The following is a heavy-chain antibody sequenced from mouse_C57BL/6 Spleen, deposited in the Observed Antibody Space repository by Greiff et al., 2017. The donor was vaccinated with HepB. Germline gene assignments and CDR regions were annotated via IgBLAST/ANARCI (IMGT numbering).Heavy chain of an antibody. V-gene: IGHV1-80*01. D-gene: IGHD2-10*01. J-gene: IGHJ1*03. Sequence: QVQLQQSGAELVKPGASVKISCKASGYAFSSYWMNWVKQRPGKGLEWIGQIYPGDGDTNYNGKFKGKATLTADKSSSTAYMQLSSLTSEDSAVYFCASPSYSPDHFDVWGTGTTVTVSS. CDR1: GYAFSSYW. CDR3: ASPSYSPDHFDV. CDR2: IYPGDGDT.